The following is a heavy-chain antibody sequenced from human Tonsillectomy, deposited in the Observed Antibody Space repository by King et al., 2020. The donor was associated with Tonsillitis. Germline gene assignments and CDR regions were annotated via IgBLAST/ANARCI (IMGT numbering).Heavy chain of an antibody. D-gene: IGHD2-21*01. V-gene: IGHV3-21*01. CDR3: ARVGPVVVEPSARAYYSYDAMDV. CDR1: GFAFSTYT. Sequence: VQLVESGGGLVKPGGSLRLSCTASGFAFSTYTLNWVRQAPGKGLEWFSSIDTTDTYIYYADSVKGRFTISRDNANNSLHLPMNSLRAEDTAIYYCARVGPVVVEPSARAYYSYDAMDVWGQGTPVTVSS. CDR2: IDTTDTYI. J-gene: IGHJ6*02.